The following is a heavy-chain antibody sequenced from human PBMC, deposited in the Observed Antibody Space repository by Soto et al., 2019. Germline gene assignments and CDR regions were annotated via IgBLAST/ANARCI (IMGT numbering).Heavy chain of an antibody. CDR3: ARARGTSWYNWFDP. V-gene: IGHV1-69*13. Sequence: SVKVSCKASGGTCNTSGISWVRQAPGQGIEWMGGIIPLFGTTNYAQRFKGRVTITADESTNTVHMELGSLRFGDTAIYHCARARGTSWYNWFDPWGQGSLVTVSS. D-gene: IGHD1-26*01. CDR2: IIPLFGTT. CDR1: GGTCNTSG. J-gene: IGHJ5*02.